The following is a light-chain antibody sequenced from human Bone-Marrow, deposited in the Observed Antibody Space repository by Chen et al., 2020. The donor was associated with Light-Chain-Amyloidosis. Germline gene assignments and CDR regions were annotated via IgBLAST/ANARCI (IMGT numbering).Light chain of an antibody. CDR1: SSDVGGDNH. CDR2: EVT. Sequence: QSALTQPASVSGSPGQSITIPCTGTSSDVGGDNHVSWYQQHPDKAPKLMIYEVTNRPSSVPDRFSGSKSDNTASLTISGLQTEDEADYFCSSYTITNTLVFGSGTRVTVL. CDR3: SSYTITNTLV. V-gene: IGLV2-14*01. J-gene: IGLJ1*01.